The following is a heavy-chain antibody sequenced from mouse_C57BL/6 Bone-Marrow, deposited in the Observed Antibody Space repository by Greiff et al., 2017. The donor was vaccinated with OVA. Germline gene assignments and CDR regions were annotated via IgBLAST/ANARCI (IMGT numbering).Heavy chain of an antibody. CDR3: ARGRSTSPGGGWYFDV. Sequence: QVQLQQPGAELVRPGTSVKLSCKASGYTFTSYWMHWVKQRPGQGLEWIGVIDPSDSYTNYNQKFKGKATLTVDTSSSTAYMQLSSLTSEDSAVYYGARGRSTSPGGGWYFDVWGTGTTVTVSA. D-gene: IGHD5-1*01. CDR2: IDPSDSYT. J-gene: IGHJ1*03. V-gene: IGHV1-59*01. CDR1: GYTFTSYW.